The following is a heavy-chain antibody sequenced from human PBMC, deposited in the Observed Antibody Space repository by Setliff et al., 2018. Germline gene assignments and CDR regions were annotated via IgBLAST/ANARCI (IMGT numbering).Heavy chain of an antibody. J-gene: IGHJ4*02. V-gene: IGHV4-4*08. CDR2: IYSSGST. CDR1: GESFSDYF. Sequence: PSETLSLTCAVYGESFSDYFWSWVRQSPGQGLEWIGYIYSSGSTNYNPSLESRVTILIDKSKNQFSLNLTSVTAADTAVYYCARARSLDFDYWGQGMLVTVSS. CDR3: ARARSLDFDY.